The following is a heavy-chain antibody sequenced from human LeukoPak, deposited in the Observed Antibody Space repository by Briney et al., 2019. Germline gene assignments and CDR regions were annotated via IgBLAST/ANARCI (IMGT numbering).Heavy chain of an antibody. V-gene: IGHV3-48*02. CDR3: ARTVRRDGFNHDY. CDR1: GFSFSGYS. CDR2: ISSGSSSI. D-gene: IGHD5-24*01. Sequence: GGSLRLSCAASGFSFSGYSMNWVRQAPGKGLEWVSYISSGSSSIYYADSVKGRFTISRDNANNSLYLQMNSLRDEDTAAYYCARTVRRDGFNHDYWGQGTLVTVSS. J-gene: IGHJ4*02.